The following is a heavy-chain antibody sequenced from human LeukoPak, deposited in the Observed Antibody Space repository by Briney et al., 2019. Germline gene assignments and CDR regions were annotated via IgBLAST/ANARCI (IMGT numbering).Heavy chain of an antibody. J-gene: IGHJ6*02. CDR2: ISSSGSTI. D-gene: IGHD4-17*01. CDR3: ARFATSTVTTFTYYYYGMDV. CDR1: GFTFSDYY. Sequence: PGGSLRLSCAASGFTFSDYYMSWIRQAPGKGLEWVSYISSSGSTIYYADSVKGRFTIPRDNAKNSLYLQMNSLRAEDTAVYYCARFATSTVTTFTYYYYGMDVWGQGTTVTVSS. V-gene: IGHV3-11*01.